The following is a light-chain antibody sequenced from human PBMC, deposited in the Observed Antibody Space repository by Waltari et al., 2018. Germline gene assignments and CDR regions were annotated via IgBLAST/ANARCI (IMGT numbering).Light chain of an antibody. CDR2: AAS. V-gene: IGKV1-9*01. CDR3: QQLNSDPWM. CDR1: QGISTY. J-gene: IGKJ1*01. Sequence: IQLTQSPSSLSASVGDRVTIPCRASQGISTYLAWYQQKPGKAPTLLIYAASTLQSGGPSRFSGSGSGTDFTLTISSLQPEDFATYYCQQLNSDPWMFGQGTKVEIK.